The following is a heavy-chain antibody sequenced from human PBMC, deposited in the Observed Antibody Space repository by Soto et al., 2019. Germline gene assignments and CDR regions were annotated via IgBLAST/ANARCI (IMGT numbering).Heavy chain of an antibody. CDR1: GYTFTSYG. Sequence: ASVKISCKASGYTFTSYGISWGRQAPGQGLEWMGWISAYNGNTNYAQKLQGRVTMTTETSTSTAYMELRSLRSEDTAVYYCAREAQTGDGDYWGQGTLVTVSS. V-gene: IGHV1-18*01. CDR2: ISAYNGNT. J-gene: IGHJ4*02. D-gene: IGHD7-27*01. CDR3: AREAQTGDGDY.